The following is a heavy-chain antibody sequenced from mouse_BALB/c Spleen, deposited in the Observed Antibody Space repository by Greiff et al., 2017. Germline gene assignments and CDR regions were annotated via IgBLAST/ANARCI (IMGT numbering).Heavy chain of an antibody. CDR1: GYTFTSYY. Sequence: VQLQESGPELVKPGASVRISCKASGYTFTSYYIHWVKQKPGQGLEWIGWIYPGSGNTKYNEKFKGKATLTVDTSSSTAYMQLSSLTSEDTAVYFCAKGRLSWFAYWGQGTLVTVSA. J-gene: IGHJ3*01. CDR3: AKGRLSWFAY. CDR2: IYPGSGNT. D-gene: IGHD3-2*02. V-gene: IGHV1-84*02.